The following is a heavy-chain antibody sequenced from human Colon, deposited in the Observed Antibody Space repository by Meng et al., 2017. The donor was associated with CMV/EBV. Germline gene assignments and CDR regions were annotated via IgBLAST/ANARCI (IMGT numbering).Heavy chain of an antibody. D-gene: IGHD6-6*01. J-gene: IGHJ4*02. CDR1: GYVFDSYG. CDR2: ISADKRYT. V-gene: IGHV1-18*01. Sequence: VQLGQLGAEVKERGAAVQGSCKTSGYVFDSYGISWVRQAPGQGLEWMGWISADKRYTSYAQNLQGRVTMTTDASTSTAYMELRGLRSNDTAVYYCARVYEYSSSWGSDYWGQGTLVTVSS. CDR3: ARVYEYSSSWGSDY.